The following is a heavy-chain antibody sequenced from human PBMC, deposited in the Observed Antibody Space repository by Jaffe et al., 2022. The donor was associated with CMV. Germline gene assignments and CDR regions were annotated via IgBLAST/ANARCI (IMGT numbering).Heavy chain of an antibody. V-gene: IGHV4-34*01. CDR1: GGSFSGYY. CDR2: INHSGST. CDR3: ARGYPRTTLVIHSHGPNWFDP. D-gene: IGHD3-9*01. J-gene: IGHJ5*02. Sequence: QVQLQQWGAGLLKPSETLSLTCAVYGGSFSGYYWSWIRQPPGKGLEWIGEINHSGSTNYNPSLKSRVTISVDTSKNQFSLKLSSVTAADTAVYYCARGYPRTTLVIHSHGPNWFDPWGQGTLVTVSS.